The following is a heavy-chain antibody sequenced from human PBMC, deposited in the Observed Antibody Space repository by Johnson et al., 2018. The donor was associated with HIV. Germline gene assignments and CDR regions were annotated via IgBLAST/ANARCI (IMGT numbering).Heavy chain of an antibody. J-gene: IGHJ3*02. CDR1: GFTFSSHG. Sequence: QVQLVESGGGVVQPGRSLRLSCAASGFTFSSHGLHWVRQAPGKGLVRVAGISFDGANTYYADSVKRRLTISRDNSKNTLYLQMHSLRVEDTAVYYCARINVDTTFYRAFDIWGQGTMVTVSS. V-gene: IGHV3-30*03. D-gene: IGHD5-18*01. CDR2: ISFDGANT. CDR3: ARINVDTTFYRAFDI.